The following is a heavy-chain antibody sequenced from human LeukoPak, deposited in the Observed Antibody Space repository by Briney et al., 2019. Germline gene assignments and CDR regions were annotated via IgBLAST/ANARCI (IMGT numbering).Heavy chain of an antibody. J-gene: IGHJ4*02. Sequence: GGSLRLSCAASGFTFSSYAMHWVRQAPGKGLEYVSAISSNGGSTYYANSVKGRFTISRDNSKNTLYLQMGSLRAEDMAVYYCARGSRNYYDSSGYYYYWGQGTLVTVSS. CDR3: ARGSRNYYDSSGYYYY. CDR2: ISSNGGST. V-gene: IGHV3-64*01. D-gene: IGHD3-22*01. CDR1: GFTFSSYA.